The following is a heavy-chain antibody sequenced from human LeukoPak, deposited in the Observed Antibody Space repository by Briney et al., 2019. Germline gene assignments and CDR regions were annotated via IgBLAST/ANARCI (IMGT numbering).Heavy chain of an antibody. Sequence: SETLSLTCTVSGGSISSYYWSWIRQPPGKGLEWIGYIYYSGSTNYNPSLKSRVTISVDTSKNQFSLKLSSVTAADTAVYYCARGVYYDFWSGPPLDYWGQGTLVTVSS. CDR3: ARGVYYDFWSGPPLDY. CDR2: IYYSGST. J-gene: IGHJ4*02. V-gene: IGHV4-59*12. CDR1: GGSISSYY. D-gene: IGHD3-3*01.